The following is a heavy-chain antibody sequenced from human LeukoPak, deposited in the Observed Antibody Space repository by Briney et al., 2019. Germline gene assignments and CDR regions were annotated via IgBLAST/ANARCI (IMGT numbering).Heavy chain of an antibody. J-gene: IGHJ4*02. Sequence: GGSLRLSCAASGFTFSSYWMHWVRQAPGKGLVWVSRINSDGSSTSYADSVKGRFTISRDNAKNTLYLQMNSLRAEDTAVYYCARSGLTGDFDYWGQGTLVTVSS. D-gene: IGHD1-20*01. CDR1: GFTFSSYW. V-gene: IGHV3-74*01. CDR2: INSDGSST. CDR3: ARSGLTGDFDY.